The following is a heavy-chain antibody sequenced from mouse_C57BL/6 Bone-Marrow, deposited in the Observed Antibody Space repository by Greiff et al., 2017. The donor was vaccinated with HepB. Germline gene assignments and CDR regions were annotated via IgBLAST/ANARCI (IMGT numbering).Heavy chain of an antibody. CDR3: ARRTTVGYFDV. CDR1: GYTFTDHT. D-gene: IGHD1-1*01. CDR2: IYPRDGSS. Sequence: VQLQQSDAELVKPGASVKISCKVSGYTFTDHTIHWMKQRPEQGLEWIGHIYPRDGSSRYNGKFKGKATLTEDKSSSTAYMQLNSLTSEDSAVFFCARRTTVGYFDVWGTGTTVTVSA. V-gene: IGHV1-78*01. J-gene: IGHJ1*03.